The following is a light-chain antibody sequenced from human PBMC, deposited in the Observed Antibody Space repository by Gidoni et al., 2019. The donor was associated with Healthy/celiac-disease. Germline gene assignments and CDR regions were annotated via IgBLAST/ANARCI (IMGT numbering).Light chain of an antibody. V-gene: IGKV3-20*01. J-gene: IGKJ2*01. Sequence: EIVLTQSPVTLSLSPGERATLSCRASQSVSCSYLAWYQQKPGQAPRLLIYGASRRATGIPDRFSGSGSGTDFTLTISRLEPEDFAVYYCQQYGSSLIYTFGQGTKLEIK. CDR1: QSVSCSY. CDR3: QQYGSSLIYT. CDR2: GAS.